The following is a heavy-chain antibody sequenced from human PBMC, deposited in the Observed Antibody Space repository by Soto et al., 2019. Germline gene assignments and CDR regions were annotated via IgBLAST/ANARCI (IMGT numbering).Heavy chain of an antibody. J-gene: IGHJ5*02. Sequence: ASVKVSCKASGYTFTSYGISWVRQAPGQGLEWMGGIIPIFGTANYAQKFQGRVTITADESTSTAYMELSSLRSEDTAVYYCARDGYSSGWYWFDPWGQGTLVTVSS. CDR3: ARDGYSSGWYWFDP. CDR1: GYTFTSYG. V-gene: IGHV1-69*13. CDR2: IIPIFGTA. D-gene: IGHD6-19*01.